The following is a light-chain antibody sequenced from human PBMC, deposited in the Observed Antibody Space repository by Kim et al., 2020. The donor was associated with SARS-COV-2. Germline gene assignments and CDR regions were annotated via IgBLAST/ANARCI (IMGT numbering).Light chain of an antibody. V-gene: IGLV3-19*01. J-gene: IGLJ3*02. CDR1: SLRSYY. Sequence: SSELTQDPAVSVALGQTVRITCQGDSLRSYYASWYQQKPGQAPVLVIYGKNNRPSGIPDRFSGSSSGNTASLTITGAQAEDEADYYCNFRDSSGNRVFGGGTQLTVL. CDR2: GKN. CDR3: NFRDSSGNRV.